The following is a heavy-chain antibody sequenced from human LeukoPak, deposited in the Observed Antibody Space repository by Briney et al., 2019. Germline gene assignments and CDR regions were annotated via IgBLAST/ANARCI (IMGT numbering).Heavy chain of an antibody. CDR2: IYYSGST. J-gene: IGHJ3*02. Sequence: SETLSLTCTVSGGSISSHYWSWIRQPPGKGLEWIGYIYYSGSTNYNPSLKSRVTISVDTSKNQFSLKLSSVTAADTAVYYCARLGRWNYVEFAFDIWGQGTMVTVSS. V-gene: IGHV4-59*11. CDR3: ARLGRWNYVEFAFDI. D-gene: IGHD1-7*01. CDR1: GGSISSHY.